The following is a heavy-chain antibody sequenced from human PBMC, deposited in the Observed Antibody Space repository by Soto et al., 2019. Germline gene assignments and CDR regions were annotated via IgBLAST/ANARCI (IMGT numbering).Heavy chain of an antibody. V-gene: IGHV4-59*01. CDR3: ARGPSYYYASL. J-gene: IGHJ4*02. Sequence: XXTLSLPFTVSGGSMSSYYWPWIRQTPARGLEWIGQIYYSGSTNYNPSLKSRVTISIDTSKNQFSLKLSPMTAADTAVYYCARGPSYYYASLWGQGTLVTVSS. D-gene: IGHD3-10*01. CDR1: GGSMSSYY. CDR2: IYYSGST.